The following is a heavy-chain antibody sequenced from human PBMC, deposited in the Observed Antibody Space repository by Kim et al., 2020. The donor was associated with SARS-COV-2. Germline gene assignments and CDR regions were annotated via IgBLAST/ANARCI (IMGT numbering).Heavy chain of an antibody. V-gene: IGHV3-33*01. CDR3: QAYCGGDCYNAFDI. Sequence: GGSLRLSCAASGFTFSSYGMHWVRQAPGKGLEWVAVIWYDGSNKYYADSVKGRFTISRDNSKNTLYLQMNSLRAEDTAVYYCQAYCGGDCYNAFDIWGQGTMVTVSS. CDR1: GFTFSSYG. D-gene: IGHD2-21*02. CDR2: IWYDGSNK. J-gene: IGHJ3*02.